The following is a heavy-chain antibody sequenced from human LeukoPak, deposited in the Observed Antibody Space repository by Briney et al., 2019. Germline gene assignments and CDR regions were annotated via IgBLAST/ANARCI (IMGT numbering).Heavy chain of an antibody. CDR2: ISHSGST. V-gene: IGHV4-34*01. J-gene: IGHJ6*02. CDR3: ATTRRYCSSTSCRPNYGMDV. Sequence: PSETLSLTCAVYGGSFSGYYWSWIRQPPGKGLEWIGEISHSGSTNYNPSLKSRVTISVDTSKNQFSLKLSSVTAADTAVYYCATTRRYCSSTSCRPNYGMDVWGQGTTVTVSS. D-gene: IGHD2-2*01. CDR1: GGSFSGYY.